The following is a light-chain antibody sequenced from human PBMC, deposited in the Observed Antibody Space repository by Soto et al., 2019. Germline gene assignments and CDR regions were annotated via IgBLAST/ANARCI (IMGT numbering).Light chain of an antibody. Sequence: EIVLTQSPGTLSLSPGERATLSCRASRSVGSNYLAWYQQKPGQAPRLLIYATSTTATGITDRFSGSGSGTEFTLSISRVEPEDFAVYYCQQFGSSPPRYTFGQGTKLEIK. J-gene: IGKJ2*01. V-gene: IGKV3-20*01. CDR1: RSVGSNY. CDR2: ATS. CDR3: QQFGSSPPRYT.